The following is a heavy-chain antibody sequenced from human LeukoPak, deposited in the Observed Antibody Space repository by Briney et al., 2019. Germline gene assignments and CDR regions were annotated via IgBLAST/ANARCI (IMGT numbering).Heavy chain of an antibody. CDR2: INPSGGST. V-gene: IGHV1-46*01. Sequence: ASVKVSCKASGYTFTRYYMHWVRQAPGQGLEWMGIINPSGGSTSYAQKFQGRVTMTRDKSTSTVYMELSRLSSEDTAVHYCAREAAGGTTSFDYWGQGTLVTVSS. CDR3: AREAAGGTTSFDY. J-gene: IGHJ4*02. D-gene: IGHD6-13*01. CDR1: GYTFTRYY.